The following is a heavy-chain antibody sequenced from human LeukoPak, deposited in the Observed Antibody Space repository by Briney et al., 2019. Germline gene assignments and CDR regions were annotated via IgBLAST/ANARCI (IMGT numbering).Heavy chain of an antibody. Sequence: SETLSLTCTVSGGSIGSHYWSWIRQPPGQGLEWIGYIYYSGSTNYNPSLKSRVTMSVDTSKNHFSLKLSSVTAADTAVYYCARMRDWFDPWGQGTLVTVSS. V-gene: IGHV4-59*11. J-gene: IGHJ5*02. CDR1: GGSIGSHY. CDR2: IYYSGST. CDR3: ARMRDWFDP.